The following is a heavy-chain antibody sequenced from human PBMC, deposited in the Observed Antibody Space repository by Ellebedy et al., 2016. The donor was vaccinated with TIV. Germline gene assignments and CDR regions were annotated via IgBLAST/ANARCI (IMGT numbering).Heavy chain of an antibody. Sequence: GGSLRLXXAASGFTFSSYAMSWVRQAPGKGLEWVSAISGSGGSTYYADSVKGRFTISRDNSMNTLYLQMNSLRAEDTAVYYCAKVVGPDYGDYIDYWGQGTLVTVSS. CDR1: GFTFSSYA. V-gene: IGHV3-23*01. D-gene: IGHD4-17*01. J-gene: IGHJ4*02. CDR2: ISGSGGST. CDR3: AKVVGPDYGDYIDY.